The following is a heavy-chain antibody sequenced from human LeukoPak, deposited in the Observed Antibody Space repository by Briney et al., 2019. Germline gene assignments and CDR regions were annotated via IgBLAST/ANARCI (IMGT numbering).Heavy chain of an antibody. V-gene: IGHV3-9*03. D-gene: IGHD3-16*01. Sequence: PGGALRLSCAASGFIFYEYAMHWGRHAPGKGLEWVSPISWNSDIILYADSVKGRFTISRDNCKNSLYLEMNSLRPEDMALYYCVKSGGYYYMDAWGKGTTVIVSS. CDR1: GFIFYEYA. J-gene: IGHJ6*03. CDR2: ISWNSDII. CDR3: VKSGGYYYMDA.